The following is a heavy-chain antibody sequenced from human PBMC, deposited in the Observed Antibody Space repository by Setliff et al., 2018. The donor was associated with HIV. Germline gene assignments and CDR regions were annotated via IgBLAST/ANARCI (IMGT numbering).Heavy chain of an antibody. D-gene: IGHD2-2*01. Sequence: SETLSLTCTVSGGSISRSSYYWAWIRQPPGKGLEWIGNIFYSGHTFYNPSLKRRVTISVDTSKNQFSLNVRSMTAADTAVYSCARVALTITRSTRRAFDIWGQGTMVTVSS. J-gene: IGHJ3*02. CDR3: ARVALTITRSTRRAFDI. CDR2: IFYSGHT. CDR1: GGSISRSSYY. V-gene: IGHV4-39*07.